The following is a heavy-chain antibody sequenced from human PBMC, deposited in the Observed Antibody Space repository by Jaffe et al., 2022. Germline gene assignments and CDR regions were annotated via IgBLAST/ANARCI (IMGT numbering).Heavy chain of an antibody. CDR3: ARLKCGSTSCYAIEWFDP. CDR1: GYSFTSYW. CDR2: IYPGDSDT. J-gene: IGHJ5*02. V-gene: IGHV5-51*03. Sequence: EVQLVQSGAEVKKPGESLKISCKGSGYSFTSYWIGWVRQMPGKGLEWMGIIYPGDSDTRYSPSFQGQVTISADKSISTAYLQWSSLKASDTAMYYCARLKCGSTSCYAIEWFDPWGQGTLVTVSS. D-gene: IGHD2-2*01.